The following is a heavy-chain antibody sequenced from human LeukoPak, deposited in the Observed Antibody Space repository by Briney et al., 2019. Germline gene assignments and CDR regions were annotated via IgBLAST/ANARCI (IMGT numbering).Heavy chain of an antibody. Sequence: GGSLRLSCAASGFAFSTLTMSWVRQAPGKGLEWVANIKQDGSEKYYADSVKGRFTISRDNAKNSLYLQMNSLRAEDTAVYYCARDPSGIAAAVNWFDPWGQGTLVTVSS. CDR1: GFAFSTLT. CDR2: IKQDGSEK. D-gene: IGHD6-13*01. CDR3: ARDPSGIAAAVNWFDP. V-gene: IGHV3-7*01. J-gene: IGHJ5*02.